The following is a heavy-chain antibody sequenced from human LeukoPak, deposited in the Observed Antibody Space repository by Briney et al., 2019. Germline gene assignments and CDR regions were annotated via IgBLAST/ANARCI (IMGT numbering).Heavy chain of an antibody. CDR3: ATGGDYGRQEIDY. CDR1: GGSFSGYY. Sequence: SETLSLTCAVYGGSFSGYYWSWIRQPPGKGLEWVGEINHSGSTNYNPSLKSRVTISVDTCKNQFSLKLSAVTAADTAVYYCATGGDYGRQEIDYWGQGTLVTVSS. J-gene: IGHJ4*02. V-gene: IGHV4-34*01. D-gene: IGHD4-17*01. CDR2: INHSGST.